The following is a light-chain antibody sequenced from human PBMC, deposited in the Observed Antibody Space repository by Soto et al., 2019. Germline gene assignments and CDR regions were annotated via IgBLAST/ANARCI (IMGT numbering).Light chain of an antibody. V-gene: IGKV3D-15*01. CDR3: QQYHSWPPRT. CDR1: QIVSSY. Sequence: EIVMTQSPATLSVVPGERATLSCRASQIVSSYVSWYQQKPGQAALLLVDVVYTMAPGIPARFSGSGSGTEFTLTISSLQSEDFAVYYCQQYHSWPPRTFGQGTKVDIK. CDR2: VVY. J-gene: IGKJ1*01.